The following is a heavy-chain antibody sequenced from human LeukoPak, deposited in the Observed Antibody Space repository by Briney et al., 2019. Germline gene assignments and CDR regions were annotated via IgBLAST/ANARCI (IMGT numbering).Heavy chain of an antibody. CDR1: GFTFSCYW. D-gene: IGHD6-13*01. CDR2: INQDGSEK. V-gene: IGHV3-7*04. CDR3: ARPYSSSEAFDI. Sequence: GGSLRLSCAGSGFTFSCYWMSWVRQAPGKGLEWVANINQDGSEKYYVDSVKGRFTISRDNAKNSLYLQMNSLRAEDTAVYYCARPYSSSEAFDIWGQGTMVTVSS. J-gene: IGHJ3*02.